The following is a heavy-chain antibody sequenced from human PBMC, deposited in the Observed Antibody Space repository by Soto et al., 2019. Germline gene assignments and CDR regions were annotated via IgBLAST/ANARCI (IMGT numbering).Heavy chain of an antibody. CDR1: GDSISSDKW. CDR2: VYHSGNT. CDR3: ARGERQQQRDY. D-gene: IGHD6-13*01. V-gene: IGHV4-4*02. J-gene: IGHJ4*02. Sequence: QVQLQESGPGLVKPSGTLALTCAVSGDSISSDKWWSWVRQPPGKGLEWIGAVYHSGNTNYNKSIKSRDSISGDKPKNQFPLKLSSVTDAETTMYYCARGERQQQRDYWAQGTLVTVSS.